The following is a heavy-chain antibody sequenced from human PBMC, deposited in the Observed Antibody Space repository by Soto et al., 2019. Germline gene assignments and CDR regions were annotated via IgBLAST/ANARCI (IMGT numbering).Heavy chain of an antibody. D-gene: IGHD2-15*01. CDR1: GFTFSNAW. CDR3: ATGYCGGGSCLLRYFYKYFQH. Sequence: EVQLVESGGGLVKPGGCLRLSCAASGFTFSNAWMSCVRQAPGKGLEWVGRIKSKTDGGTTDYAAPVKGRFTIARDDANSTLYLQMNSLKAEDTAVYYCATGYCGGGSCLLRYFYKYFQHWGQGTLVTVSS. CDR2: IKSKTDGGTT. J-gene: IGHJ1*01. V-gene: IGHV3-15*01.